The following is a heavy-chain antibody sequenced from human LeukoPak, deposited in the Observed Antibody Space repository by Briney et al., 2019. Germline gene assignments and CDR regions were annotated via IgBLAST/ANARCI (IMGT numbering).Heavy chain of an antibody. CDR3: AKESLDDLDAFDI. D-gene: IGHD3-10*01. V-gene: IGHV3-30*02. CDR1: GFTFSSYG. Sequence: PGGSLRLSCAASGFTFSSYGMHWVRLAPGKGLEWVAFIRYDGSNKYYADSVKGRFTISRDNSKNTLYLQMNSLRAEDTAVYYCAKESLDDLDAFDIWGQGTMVTVSS. CDR2: IRYDGSNK. J-gene: IGHJ3*02.